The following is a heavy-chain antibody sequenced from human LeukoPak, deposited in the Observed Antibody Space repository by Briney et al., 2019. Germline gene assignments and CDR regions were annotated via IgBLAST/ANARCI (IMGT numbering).Heavy chain of an antibody. CDR1: GGSFSGYY. CDR3: ARHGGRVWFGELLRTRTGWFDP. J-gene: IGHJ5*02. D-gene: IGHD3-10*01. CDR2: INHSGST. Sequence: SETLSLTCAVYGGSFSGYYWSWIRQPPGKGLEWIGEINHSGSTNYNPSLKSRVTISVDTSKNQFSLKLSSVTAADTAVYYCARHGGRVWFGELLRTRTGWFDPWGQGTLVTVSS. V-gene: IGHV4-34*01.